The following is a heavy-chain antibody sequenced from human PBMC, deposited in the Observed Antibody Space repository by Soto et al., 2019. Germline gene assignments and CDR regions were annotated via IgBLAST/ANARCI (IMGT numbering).Heavy chain of an antibody. CDR3: ARDPRGAVAGKGFDY. V-gene: IGHV3-11*06. CDR1: GFTFSDYY. D-gene: IGHD6-19*01. CDR2: ISSSSSYT. Sequence: GGSLRLSCAASGFTFSDYYMSWIRQAPGKGLEWVSYISSSSSYTNYADSVKGRFTISRDNAKNSLYLQMNSLRAEDTAVYYCARDPRGAVAGKGFDYWGQGTLVTVSS. J-gene: IGHJ4*02.